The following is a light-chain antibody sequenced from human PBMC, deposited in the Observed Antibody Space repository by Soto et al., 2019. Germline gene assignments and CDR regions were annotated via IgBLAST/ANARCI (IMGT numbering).Light chain of an antibody. J-gene: IGKJ1*01. CDR3: QRYDSWPRT. CDR1: QSLSSN. Sequence: EIVVTQSPAALSVSPWQRATLSCMASQSLSSNLVSYQQKPGQAPRLLIYGASARATGIPSRFSGSGSGTEFTLTISSLQSEDFAVYYCQRYDSWPRTFGQGTKVDIK. CDR2: GAS. V-gene: IGKV3-15*01.